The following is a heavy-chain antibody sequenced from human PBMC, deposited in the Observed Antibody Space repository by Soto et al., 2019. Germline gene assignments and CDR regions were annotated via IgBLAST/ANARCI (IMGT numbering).Heavy chain of an antibody. Sequence: GGSLRLSCATSGFSFGDYVLSWVRQAPGKGLEWVGYIRSKAYGGTAEYAASVTGRFTISRDDSKSIAYLQMNSLKTEDTAVYYCARDILTGYYSPPQDYWGRGTLVTGSS. J-gene: IGHJ4*02. V-gene: IGHV3-49*04. CDR3: ARDILTGYYSPPQDY. D-gene: IGHD3-9*01. CDR2: IRSKAYGGTA. CDR1: GFSFGDYV.